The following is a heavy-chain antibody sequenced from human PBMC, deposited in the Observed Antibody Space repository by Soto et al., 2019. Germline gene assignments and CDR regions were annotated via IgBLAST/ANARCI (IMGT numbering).Heavy chain of an antibody. CDR2: IYATGTT. Sequence: ETLSLTCTVSGGSISGLYWSWIRKSAGKGLEWIGRIYATGTTDYNPSLKSRVMMSVDTSKKQFSLKLRSVTAADTAVYYCVRDGTKTLRDWFDPWGQGISVTVSS. D-gene: IGHD1-1*01. CDR3: VRDGTKTLRDWFDP. CDR1: GGSISGLY. J-gene: IGHJ5*02. V-gene: IGHV4-4*07.